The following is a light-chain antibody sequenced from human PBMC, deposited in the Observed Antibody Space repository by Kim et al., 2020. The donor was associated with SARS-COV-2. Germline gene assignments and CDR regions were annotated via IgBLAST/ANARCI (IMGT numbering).Light chain of an antibody. CDR2: GAS. Sequence: PRERATLSCRASQSVSSSYLACYQQKPGQAPRLLIYGASSRATGIPDRFSGSGSGTDFTLTISRLEPEDFAVYYCQQYGSSLLWTFGQGTKVDI. CDR3: QQYGSSLLWT. V-gene: IGKV3-20*01. J-gene: IGKJ1*01. CDR1: QSVSSSY.